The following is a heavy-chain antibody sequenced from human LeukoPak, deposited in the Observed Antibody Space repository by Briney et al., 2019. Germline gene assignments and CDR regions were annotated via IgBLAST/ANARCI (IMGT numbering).Heavy chain of an antibody. CDR3: AKETPSTRGDY. CDR2: IRHQAYGGTA. J-gene: IGHJ4*02. V-gene: IGHV3-71*01. D-gene: IGHD5-12*01. CDR1: GFTFSSDA. Sequence: GGSLRLSCAASGFTFSSDAMSWVRQAPGKGLEWVGFIRHQAYGGTAEYAASVRGRFTISRDNAKNSLYLQMNSLRDEDTAVYYCAKETPSTRGDYWGQGTLVTVSS.